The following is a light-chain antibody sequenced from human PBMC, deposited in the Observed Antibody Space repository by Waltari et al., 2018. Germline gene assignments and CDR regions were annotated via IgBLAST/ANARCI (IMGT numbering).Light chain of an antibody. Sequence: SSELTQDPAVSVALGQTVRITCQGDSLRNYYPSWYQQKPGQAPVLVLYGRNNRPSGIPDRFSGDNSGNTASLTSTGAQAEDEGDYYCNSRDSSGNLLVFGRGTKLTVL. CDR3: NSRDSSGNLLV. CDR2: GRN. J-gene: IGLJ3*02. CDR1: SLRNYY. V-gene: IGLV3-19*01.